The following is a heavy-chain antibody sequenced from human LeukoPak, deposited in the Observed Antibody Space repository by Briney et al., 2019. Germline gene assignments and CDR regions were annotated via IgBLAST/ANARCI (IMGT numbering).Heavy chain of an antibody. D-gene: IGHD1-26*01. CDR1: GFTFDDYA. CDR2: ISWNSGSI. Sequence: GGSLRLSCAASGFTFDDYAMHWVRQAPGKGLEWVSGISWNSGSIGYADSVKGRFTISRDNAKNSLYLQMNSLRAEDTALYYCAKEFGSGSYSPGDAFDIWGQGTMVTVSS. V-gene: IGHV3-9*01. J-gene: IGHJ3*02. CDR3: AKEFGSGSYSPGDAFDI.